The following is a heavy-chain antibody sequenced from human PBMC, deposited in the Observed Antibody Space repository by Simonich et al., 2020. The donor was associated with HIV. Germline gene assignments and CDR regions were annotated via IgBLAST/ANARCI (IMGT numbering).Heavy chain of an antibody. J-gene: IGHJ6*02. CDR2: INHSGST. V-gene: IGHV4-34*01. CDR3: ASGASSNSGARDYYYYYGMDV. Sequence: GDGLEWIGEINHSGSTNYNPSLKSRVTISVDTSKNQFSLRRSSVTAADTAVYYCASGASSNSGARDYYYYYGMDVWGQGTTVTVSS.